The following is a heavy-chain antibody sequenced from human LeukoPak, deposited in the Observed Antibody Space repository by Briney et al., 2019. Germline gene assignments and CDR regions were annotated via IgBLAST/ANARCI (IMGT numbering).Heavy chain of an antibody. CDR2: IHTDGSIT. Sequence: PGGSLRLSCAASGFTFSSYWMHWVRQAPGKGLVWVSRIHTDGSITNYADSVKSRFTISRDNAKNTLYLQMNSLRAEDTAVYYCARVYVGSSTTYPLDHWGQGTLVTVSS. D-gene: IGHD6-6*01. CDR1: GFTFSSYW. CDR3: ARVYVGSSTTYPLDH. J-gene: IGHJ4*02. V-gene: IGHV3-74*01.